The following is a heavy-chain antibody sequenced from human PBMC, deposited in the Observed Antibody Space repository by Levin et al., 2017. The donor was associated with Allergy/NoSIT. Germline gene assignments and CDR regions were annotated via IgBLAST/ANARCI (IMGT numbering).Heavy chain of an antibody. Sequence: GESLKISCAASGFTFSSYSMNWVRQAPGKGLEWVSYISSSSSTIYYADSVKGRFTISRDNAKNSLYLQMNSLRAEDTAVYYCASVAVAGTSGYWGQGTLVTVSS. CDR2: ISSSSSTI. V-gene: IGHV3-48*01. D-gene: IGHD6-19*01. CDR1: GFTFSSYS. CDR3: ASVAVAGTSGY. J-gene: IGHJ4*02.